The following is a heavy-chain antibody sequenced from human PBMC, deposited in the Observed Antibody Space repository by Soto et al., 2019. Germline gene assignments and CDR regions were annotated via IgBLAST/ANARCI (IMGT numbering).Heavy chain of an antibody. CDR3: ATDATKSKWDTGNFHH. J-gene: IGHJ1*01. CDR2: ITSRTYGATT. V-gene: IGHV3-15*01. Sequence: GGSLRLSCAGSGFPFNNAWMTWVRQAPGQGLEWIGRITSRTYGATTDYAAPVKGRFSISRDDSKNMVFLKMNSLKTEDTAVYYCATDATKSKWDTGNFHHWGQGNLVTVSS. D-gene: IGHD1-26*01. CDR1: GFPFNNAW.